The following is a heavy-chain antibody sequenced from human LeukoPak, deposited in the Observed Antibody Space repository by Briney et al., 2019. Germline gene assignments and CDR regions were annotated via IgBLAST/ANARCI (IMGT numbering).Heavy chain of an antibody. Sequence: ASVKVSCKASGYTFTGYYMHWVRQAPGQGLEWMGWINPNSGGTNYAQKFQGRVTMTRDTSISTAYMELSRLRSDDTAVYYCASFTGYCSSNSCYPDAFDIWGQGTMVTVSS. CDR1: GYTFTGYY. D-gene: IGHD2-2*01. V-gene: IGHV1-2*02. CDR2: INPNSGGT. CDR3: ASFTGYCSSNSCYPDAFDI. J-gene: IGHJ3*02.